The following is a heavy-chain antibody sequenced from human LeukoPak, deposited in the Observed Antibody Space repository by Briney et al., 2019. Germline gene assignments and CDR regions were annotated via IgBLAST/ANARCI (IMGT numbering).Heavy chain of an antibody. CDR3: ARLGSQGDDAFDI. CDR2: ISCSSNYI. J-gene: IGHJ3*02. D-gene: IGHD2-15*01. Sequence: PGGSLRLSCAASGFTFSNYYMNWVRQAPGKGLEWVSSISCSSNYIYNADSVKGRFTISRDNAKNSLYLQMNSLRAEDTAVYYCARLGSQGDDAFDIWGQGTMVTVSS. CDR1: GFTFSNYY. V-gene: IGHV3-21*01.